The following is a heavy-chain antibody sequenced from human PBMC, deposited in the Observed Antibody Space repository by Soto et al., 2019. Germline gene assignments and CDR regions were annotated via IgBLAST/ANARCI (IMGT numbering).Heavy chain of an antibody. CDR1: GFTFRSYW. CDR2: IKGDGIST. D-gene: IGHD3-10*01. V-gene: IGHV3-74*01. CDR3: ARGAMGNYYNDY. J-gene: IGHJ4*02. Sequence: EVQLVESGGGLVQSGGSLRLSCAASGFTFRSYWLHWVRHAPGKGRVWVSRIKGDGISTNYADSVKGRFTSSRDNAKDTVFLQMNGLSADDTAVYYCARGAMGNYYNDYWGQGNLVTVSS.